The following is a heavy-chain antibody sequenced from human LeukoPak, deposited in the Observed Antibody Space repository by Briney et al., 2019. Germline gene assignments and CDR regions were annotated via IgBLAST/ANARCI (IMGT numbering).Heavy chain of an antibody. J-gene: IGHJ4*02. Sequence: SETLSLTCTVSGRSLSSYYWSWIRQPPGKGLEWIGYIYYSGSANNNPSLKSRVTISVDTSKNQFSLKLSSVTAADTAVYYCARHGMSGYYYTYFDYWGQGTLVTVSS. V-gene: IGHV4-59*08. CDR2: IYYSGSA. CDR1: GRSLSSYY. D-gene: IGHD3-22*01. CDR3: ARHGMSGYYYTYFDY.